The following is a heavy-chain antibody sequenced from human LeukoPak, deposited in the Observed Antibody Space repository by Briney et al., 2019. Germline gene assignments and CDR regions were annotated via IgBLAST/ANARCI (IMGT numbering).Heavy chain of an antibody. J-gene: IGHJ4*02. Sequence: GGSLRLSCAASGFTFSSYDMHWVRQATGKGLEWVSAIGTAGDTYYPGSVKGRFTISRENAENSLYLQMNSLRAEDTAVYYCARRTEYGGYFDYWGQGTLVTVSS. CDR2: IGTAGDT. CDR3: ARRTEYGGYFDY. D-gene: IGHD4-23*01. CDR1: GFTFSSYD. V-gene: IGHV3-13*01.